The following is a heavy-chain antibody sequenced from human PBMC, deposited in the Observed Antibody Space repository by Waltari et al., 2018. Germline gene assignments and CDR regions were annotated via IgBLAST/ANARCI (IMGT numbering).Heavy chain of an antibody. Sequence: QVQLVQSGAEVKKSGASVKVSCKASGYSFTGYAMHWVRQAPGQGLEWMGWINAGNGSTKYSQNFQGRVTLTRDTSATTAYMELTSLRSEDTAVYYCAREGQWPTWGQGTMVTVSS. D-gene: IGHD6-19*01. CDR3: AREGQWPT. CDR2: INAGNGST. V-gene: IGHV1-3*01. CDR1: GYSFTGYA. J-gene: IGHJ3*01.